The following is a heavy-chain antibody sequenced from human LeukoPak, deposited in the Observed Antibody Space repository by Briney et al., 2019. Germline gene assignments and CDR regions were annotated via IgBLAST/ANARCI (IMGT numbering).Heavy chain of an antibody. V-gene: IGHV3-21*01. D-gene: IGHD5-18*01. CDR2: IRSGSSYI. CDR3: ARESSPGYSYGYTLAY. Sequence: GGSLRLSCAASGFTFSSYIMIWLRPAPGKGREGFSSIRSGSSYIYYAASGKGRLTICRDNGKNSLYRQMNSLRDADTGVYYCARESSPGYSYGYTLAYWGQGALVTVSS. CDR1: GFTFSSYI. J-gene: IGHJ4*02.